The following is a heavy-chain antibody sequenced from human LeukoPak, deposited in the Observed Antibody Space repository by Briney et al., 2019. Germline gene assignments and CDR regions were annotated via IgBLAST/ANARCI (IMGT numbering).Heavy chain of an antibody. D-gene: IGHD3-9*01. V-gene: IGHV3-23*01. Sequence: GGSLRLSCAASGFTFSSYAMSWVRQAPRKGLEWVSAISGSGGSTYYADSVKGRFTISRDNSKNTLYLQMNSLRAEDTAVYYCAKDQYILTGNFDYWGPGTLVTVSS. CDR2: ISGSGGST. CDR3: AKDQYILTGNFDY. J-gene: IGHJ4*02. CDR1: GFTFSSYA.